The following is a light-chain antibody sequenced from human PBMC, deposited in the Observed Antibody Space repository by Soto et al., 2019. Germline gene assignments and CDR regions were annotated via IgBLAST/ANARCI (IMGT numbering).Light chain of an antibody. Sequence: DIQMPQSPSTLSASVGDRVTITCRASQSISSWLAWYQQKPGKAPKLLIYDASTLESGVPPRFSGSRSGTEFTPTISSLQPDDFGTYYCQQYNSYFSVTFGQGTKVDIK. CDR1: QSISSW. J-gene: IGKJ1*01. CDR2: DAS. CDR3: QQYNSYFSVT. V-gene: IGKV1-5*01.